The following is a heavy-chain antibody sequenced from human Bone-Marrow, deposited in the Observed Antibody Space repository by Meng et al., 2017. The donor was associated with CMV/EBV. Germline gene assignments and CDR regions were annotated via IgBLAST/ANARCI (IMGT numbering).Heavy chain of an antibody. CDR2: ISSSSSYT. CDR1: GFTFSTYS. V-gene: IGHV3-21*01. J-gene: IGHJ4*02. Sequence: GVLKISCAASGFTFSTYSMKWVRQAPGKGLEWVASISSSSSYTSYADSVKGRFTVSRDSAQNSLYLQMNSLRAEDTAVYYCARGQYCGGTNCYMPDYWGQGTLVTVSS. D-gene: IGHD2-2*02. CDR3: ARGQYCGGTNCYMPDY.